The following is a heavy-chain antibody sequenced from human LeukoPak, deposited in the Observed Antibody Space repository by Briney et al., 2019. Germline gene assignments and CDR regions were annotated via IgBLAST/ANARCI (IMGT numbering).Heavy chain of an antibody. Sequence: SKTLSLTCAVYGESFSDYYWSWIRHSPTKGLEWMGEVNHSGSAKYNPSLKSPVTISADKSKNQFFLRLSPVAAADSGVYYCARERASNNHDNWFDPWGQGTLVTVSS. CDR2: VNHSGSA. J-gene: IGHJ5*02. CDR1: GESFSDYY. V-gene: IGHV4-34*01. CDR3: ARERASNNHDNWFDP.